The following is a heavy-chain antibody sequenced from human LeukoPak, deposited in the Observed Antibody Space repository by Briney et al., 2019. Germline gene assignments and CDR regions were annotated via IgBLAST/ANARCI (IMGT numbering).Heavy chain of an antibody. J-gene: IGHJ4*02. CDR3: ARGLVAAQH. D-gene: IGHD1-26*01. CDR2: ISSNGGRT. V-gene: IGHV3-64*01. CDR1: GFTFSNFS. Sequence: TGGSLRLSCAASGFTFSNFSMHWVRQAPGKGLEYVSAISSNGGRTYYANSVKGRFTISRDNSKNTLYLQMGRLRAEAMAVYYCARGLVAAQHWGQGILDTVSS.